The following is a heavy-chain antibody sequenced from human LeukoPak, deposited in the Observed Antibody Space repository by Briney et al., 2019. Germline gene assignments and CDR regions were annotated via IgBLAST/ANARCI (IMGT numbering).Heavy chain of an antibody. J-gene: IGHJ3*02. V-gene: IGHV4-59*01. CDR3: ARTALWFGELKSAFDI. CDR2: IYYSGST. D-gene: IGHD3-10*01. Sequence: SETLSLTCTVSGGSISSYYWSWIRQPPGKGLEWIGYIYYSGSTNYNPSLKSRVTISVDTSKNQFSLKLSSVTAADTAVYYCARTALWFGELKSAFDIWGQGTMVTVSS. CDR1: GGSISSYY.